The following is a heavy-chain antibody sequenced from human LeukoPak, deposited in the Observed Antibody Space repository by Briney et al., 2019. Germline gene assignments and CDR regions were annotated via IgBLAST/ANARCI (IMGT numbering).Heavy chain of an antibody. CDR2: INSDGSGR. V-gene: IGHV3-74*01. D-gene: IGHD6-13*01. Sequence: GGSLRLSCAASGFTFSNYWMHWVRQAPGKGLVWVSRINSDGSGRNYADSVKGRFTISRDNAKNTLYLQMNSLRAEDTAVYYCASASSHRIAAGGDYWGQGTLVTISS. J-gene: IGHJ4*02. CDR3: ASASSHRIAAGGDY. CDR1: GFTFSNYW.